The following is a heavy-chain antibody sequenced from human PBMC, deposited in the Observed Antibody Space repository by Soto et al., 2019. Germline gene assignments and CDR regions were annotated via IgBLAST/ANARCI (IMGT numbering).Heavy chain of an antibody. J-gene: IGHJ5*02. Sequence: GGSLRLSCAASGFTFSSYWMHWVRQAPGKGLVWVSRINSDGSSTSYADSVKGRFTISRDDAKNTLYLQMNSLRAEDTAVYYCAKLPYGWATIFWFDPWGQGTLVTVSS. D-gene: IGHD5-12*01. V-gene: IGHV3-74*01. CDR3: AKLPYGWATIFWFDP. CDR1: GFTFSSYW. CDR2: INSDGSST.